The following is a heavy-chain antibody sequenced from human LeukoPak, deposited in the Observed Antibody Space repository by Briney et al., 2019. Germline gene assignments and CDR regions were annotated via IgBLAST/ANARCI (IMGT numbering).Heavy chain of an antibody. V-gene: IGHV4-38-2*01. J-gene: IGHJ6*03. CDR2: VYHSGST. Sequence: SETLSLTCAVSGYSISSDYYWGWIRQPPGEGLEWIGTVYHSGSTYSNPPLSSRVTISVDTSKNQFSLRLSSVTAADTAVYYCATRPYYYYHMDVWGKGTTVTVSS. D-gene: IGHD6-6*01. CDR1: GYSISSDYY. CDR3: ATRPYYYYHMDV.